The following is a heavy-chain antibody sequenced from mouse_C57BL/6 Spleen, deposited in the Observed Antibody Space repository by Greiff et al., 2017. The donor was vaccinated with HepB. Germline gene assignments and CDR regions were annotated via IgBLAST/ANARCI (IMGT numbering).Heavy chain of an antibody. CDR1: GFSLTSYG. V-gene: IGHV2-2*01. CDR2: IWSGGST. D-gene: IGHD4-1*02. J-gene: IGHJ2*01. CDR3: ARMFRSTGTIDY. Sequence: VQLQQSGPGLVQPSQSLSITCTVSGFSLTSYGVHWVRQSPGKGLEWLGVIWSGGSTDYNAAFISRLSISKDNSKSQVFFKMNGLQADDTAIYYCARMFRSTGTIDYWGQGTTLTVSS.